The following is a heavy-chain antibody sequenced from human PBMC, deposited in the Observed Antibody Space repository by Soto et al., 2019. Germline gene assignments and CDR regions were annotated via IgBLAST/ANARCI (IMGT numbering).Heavy chain of an antibody. D-gene: IGHD6-13*01. CDR2: IYYSGST. V-gene: IGHV4-39*01. J-gene: IGHJ5*02. CDR3: ARHGAAAGTNWFDP. Sequence: PSETLSLTCTVSGGSISSSSYYWGWIRQPPGKGLEWIGSIYYSGSTYYNPSLKSRVTISVDTSKNQFSLKLSSVTAADTAVYYCARHGAAAGTNWFDPWGQGTLVTVS. CDR1: GGSISSSSYY.